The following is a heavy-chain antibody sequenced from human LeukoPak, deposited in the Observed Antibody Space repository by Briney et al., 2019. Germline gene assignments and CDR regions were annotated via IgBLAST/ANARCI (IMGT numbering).Heavy chain of an antibody. CDR2: INHSGST. CDR3: ARGLRRAAAATGY. V-gene: IGHV4-34*01. Sequence: SETLSLTCTVSGGSISSYYWSWIRQPPGKGLEWIGEINHSGSTNYNPSLKSRVTISVDTSKNQFSLKLSSVTAADTAVYYCARGLRRAAAATGYWGQGTLVTVSS. J-gene: IGHJ4*02. CDR1: GGSISSYY. D-gene: IGHD6-13*01.